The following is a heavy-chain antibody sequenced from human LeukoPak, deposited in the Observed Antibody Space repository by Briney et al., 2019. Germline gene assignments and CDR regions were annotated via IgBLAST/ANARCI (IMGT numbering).Heavy chain of an antibody. CDR3: ARGIVTSTTDYFDY. CDR1: GYTFTGYY. J-gene: IGHJ4*02. V-gene: IGHV1-69*06. CDR2: LIPVFGTP. D-gene: IGHD2-2*01. Sequence: SVKVSCKASGYTFTGYYMHWARQAPGQGLEWMGGLIPVFGTPNYAQRFQGRVTLTADTSTKTVYMEMTGLRSEDTAVYFCARGIVTSTTDYFDYWGQGTLVTVSS.